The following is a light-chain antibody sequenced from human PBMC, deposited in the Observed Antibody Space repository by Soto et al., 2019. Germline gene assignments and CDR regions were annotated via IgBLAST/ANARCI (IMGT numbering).Light chain of an antibody. V-gene: IGKV3-11*01. Sequence: EIVLTQSPATLSLSPGDRATLSCRASQSVSSYLAWYQQKPGQAPRLLIYDASNRATGIPARFSGSGSGTDDSLTISSLEPEDLAVYYCRQRNNWSWTFGQGTKVEIK. CDR2: DAS. CDR3: RQRNNWSWT. J-gene: IGKJ1*01. CDR1: QSVSSY.